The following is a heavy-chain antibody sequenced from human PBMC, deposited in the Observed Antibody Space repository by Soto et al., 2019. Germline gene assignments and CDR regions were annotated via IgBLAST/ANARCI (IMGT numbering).Heavy chain of an antibody. D-gene: IGHD6-19*01. J-gene: IGHJ4*02. CDR2: ISASGRDI. CDR1: GFTFSNFA. V-gene: IGHV3-23*01. CDR3: AKGKTSGWYYFDY. Sequence: SLRLSCGASGFTFSNFAMSWVRQAPGMGLEWVSGISASGRDIHYADSVKDRFTVSRGNSKNTLYLQMNSLRAEDTAIYYCAKGKTSGWYYFDYWGQGALVTVSS.